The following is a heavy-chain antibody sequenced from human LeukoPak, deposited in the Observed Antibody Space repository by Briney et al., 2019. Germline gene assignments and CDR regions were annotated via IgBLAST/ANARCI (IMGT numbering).Heavy chain of an antibody. V-gene: IGHV4-39*01. CDR1: GGSISSYY. CDR2: IYYSGST. D-gene: IGHD3-22*01. Sequence: PSETLSLTCTVSGGSISSYYWGWIRQPPGKGLEWIGSIYYSGSTYYNPSLKSRVTISVDTSKNQFSLKLSSVTAADTAVYYCARLEDYYDSSGYSHWGQGTLVTVSS. CDR3: ARLEDYYDSSGYSH. J-gene: IGHJ4*02.